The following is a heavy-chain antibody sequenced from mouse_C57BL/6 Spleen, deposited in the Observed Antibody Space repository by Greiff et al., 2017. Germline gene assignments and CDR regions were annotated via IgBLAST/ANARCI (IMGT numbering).Heavy chain of an antibody. CDR3: ARSPSTIVTTCLDY. V-gene: IGHV1-55*01. Sequence: QVQLQQPGAELVKPGASVKMSCKASGYTFTRYWITWVKQRPGQGLEWIGDIYPGSGSTNYNEKFKSKATLTVDTSSSTAYMQLSSLTSEDSAVYYCARSPSTIVTTCLDYWGQGTLVTVSA. CDR2: IYPGSGST. D-gene: IGHD2-5*01. J-gene: IGHJ3*01. CDR1: GYTFTRYW.